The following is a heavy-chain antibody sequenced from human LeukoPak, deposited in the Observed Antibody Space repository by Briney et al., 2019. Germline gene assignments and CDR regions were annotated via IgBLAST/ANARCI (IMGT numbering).Heavy chain of an antibody. J-gene: IGHJ6*03. CDR1: GGSISSYY. CDR3: ARGRYIRVAAGYYYMDV. D-gene: IGHD6-13*01. Sequence: SETLSLTCTVSGGSISSYYWSWIRQPPGKGLEWIGYIYYSGSTNYNPSLKSRVTISVDTSKNQFSLKLSSVTAADTAVYYCARGRYIRVAAGYYYMDVWGKGTTVTISS. CDR2: IYYSGST. V-gene: IGHV4-59*01.